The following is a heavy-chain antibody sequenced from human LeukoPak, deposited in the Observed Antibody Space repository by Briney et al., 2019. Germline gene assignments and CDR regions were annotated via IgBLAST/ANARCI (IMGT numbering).Heavy chain of an antibody. CDR3: AKDFYDSSGYQGGMDV. D-gene: IGHD3-22*01. V-gene: IGHV3-30*18. CDR2: ISYDGSNK. CDR1: GFTFSSYG. J-gene: IGHJ6*02. Sequence: GGSLRLSCAASGFTFSSYGMHWVRQAPGKGLEWVAVISYDGSNKYYADSVKSRFTISRDNSKNTLYLQMNSLRAEDTAVYYCAKDFYDSSGYQGGMDVWGQGTTVTVSS.